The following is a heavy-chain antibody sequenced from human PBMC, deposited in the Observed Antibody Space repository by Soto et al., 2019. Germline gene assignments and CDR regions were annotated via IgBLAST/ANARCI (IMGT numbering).Heavy chain of an antibody. CDR3: ARPDLATTTCVPP. D-gene: IGHD1-26*01. CDR1: GESFLGYY. Sequence: PETLSLTCAVYGESFLGYYWTWIRQPPGKGLEWIGEINHRGYTNYNPSLKSRVTISIDTSKNQFSLKLTSVTAADTSVYYGARPDLATTTCVPPWGMGTLVIGS. V-gene: IGHV4-34*01. J-gene: IGHJ5*02. CDR2: INHRGYT.